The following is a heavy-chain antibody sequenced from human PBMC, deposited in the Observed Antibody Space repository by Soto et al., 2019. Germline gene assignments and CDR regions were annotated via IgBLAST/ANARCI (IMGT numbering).Heavy chain of an antibody. D-gene: IGHD5-18*01. Sequence: GSGPTLVNPTQTLTLTCTFSGFSLNTGGMCVSWIRQPPGKALEWLALIDWDDDKYYSTSLGTRLTISKDTSKNQVGLTMTNMDPVDTATYYCARIRVVGFETPMVTSFDYWGPGTLVTVSS. V-gene: IGHV2-70*01. CDR1: GFSLNTGGMC. CDR3: ARIRVVGFETPMVTSFDY. CDR2: IDWDDDK. J-gene: IGHJ4*02.